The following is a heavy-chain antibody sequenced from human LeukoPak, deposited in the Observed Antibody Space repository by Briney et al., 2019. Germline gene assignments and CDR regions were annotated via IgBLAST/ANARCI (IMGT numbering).Heavy chain of an antibody. CDR2: IYYSGST. CDR1: GGSISSYY. Sequence: SETLSLTCTVSGGSISSYYWSWIRQPPGKGLEWIGYIYYSGSTNYNPSLKSRVTISVDTSKNQFSLKLSSVTAADTAVYYCARAPLGAGHDYWGQGTLVTVSS. CDR3: ARAPLGAGHDY. D-gene: IGHD3-10*01. J-gene: IGHJ4*02. V-gene: IGHV4-59*01.